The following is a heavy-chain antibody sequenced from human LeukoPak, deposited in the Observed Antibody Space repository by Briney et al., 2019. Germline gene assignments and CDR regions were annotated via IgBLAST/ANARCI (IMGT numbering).Heavy chain of an antibody. J-gene: IGHJ4*02. Sequence: GGSLRLPCAPSGFTFSSYEMNWLRQPPGKGLEWVSKISSSGRAIYYADSVKGRFTISRDNAKSPLYLQMNSLSVQDPAVYYCARGGSLCYWGQGTLVTVSS. CDR2: ISSSGRAI. CDR1: GFTFSSYE. CDR3: ARGGSLCY. V-gene: IGHV3-48*03. D-gene: IGHD6-19*01.